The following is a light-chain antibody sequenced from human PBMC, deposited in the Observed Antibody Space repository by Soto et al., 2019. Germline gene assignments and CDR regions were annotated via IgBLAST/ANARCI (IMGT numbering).Light chain of an antibody. CDR3: SSYTSSSTRV. CDR2: DVS. CDR1: SSDVGGYNY. J-gene: IGLJ1*01. Sequence: QSVLTQPASVSGSPGQSITISCTGTSSDVGGYNYVSWYQQHPGKAPKLMLYDVSNRPSGVSYRFSGSKSGNTASLTISGLQAEDEADYYCSSYTSSSTRVFGTGTKVTVL. V-gene: IGLV2-14*01.